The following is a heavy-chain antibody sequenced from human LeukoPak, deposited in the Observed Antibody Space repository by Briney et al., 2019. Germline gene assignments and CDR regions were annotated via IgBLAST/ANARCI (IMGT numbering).Heavy chain of an antibody. CDR2: VYWDDDK. J-gene: IGHJ4*02. CDR1: GFSLSTSEVG. CDR3: AHVAVAVAQFDY. V-gene: IGHV2-5*02. D-gene: IGHD4-23*01. Sequence: SGPTLVNPTQPLTLTCTFSGFSLSTSEVGVGWIRQPPGKALEWLTLVYWDDDKLYSPSLRNRLTINKDTSKNQVVLTLTNVDPVDTATYYCAHVAVAVAQFDYWGQGIPVTVSS.